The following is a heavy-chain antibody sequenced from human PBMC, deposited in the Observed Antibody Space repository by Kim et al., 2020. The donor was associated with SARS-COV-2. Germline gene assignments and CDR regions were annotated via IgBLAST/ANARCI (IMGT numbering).Heavy chain of an antibody. D-gene: IGHD1-26*01. V-gene: IGHV3-20*03. Sequence: GSTGNADSVKGRFTISRDNAKNSLYLQMNSLRAEDTALYYCARDLGSFDYWGQGTLVTVSS. CDR2: GST. J-gene: IGHJ4*02. CDR3: ARDLGSFDY.